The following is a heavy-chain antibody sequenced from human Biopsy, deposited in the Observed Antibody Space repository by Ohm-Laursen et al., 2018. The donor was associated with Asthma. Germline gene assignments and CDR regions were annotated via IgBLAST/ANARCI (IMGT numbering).Heavy chain of an antibody. Sequence: SAKVSCKSLGGTFNTYVIGWVRQAPGQGLEWMGGINSVFGTTTYPQKFQDRVTITADDSTSTVYMELGSLRSEDTAVYYCARKAGSCISRTCYSLDFWGQGTLVTVSS. J-gene: IGHJ4*02. CDR3: ARKAGSCISRTCYSLDF. V-gene: IGHV1-69*13. CDR1: GGTFNTYV. D-gene: IGHD2-2*01. CDR2: INSVFGTT.